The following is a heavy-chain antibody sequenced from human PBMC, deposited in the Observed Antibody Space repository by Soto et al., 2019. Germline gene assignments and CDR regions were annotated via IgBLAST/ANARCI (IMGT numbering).Heavy chain of an antibody. D-gene: IGHD3-10*01. CDR1: GDTFSFYS. CDR2: SNPILSMS. V-gene: IGHV1-69*02. CDR3: ASSYGSGYRAFVY. Sequence: QVQLVQSGAEVRKPGSSVTVSCKASGDTFSFYSINCVRQAPGLGLEWMGRSNPILSMSNYAQRFQGRVTMTAQKSTSTAYMELSGLRSEDTAIYYCASSYGSGYRAFVYWVQGALVTDSS. J-gene: IGHJ4*02.